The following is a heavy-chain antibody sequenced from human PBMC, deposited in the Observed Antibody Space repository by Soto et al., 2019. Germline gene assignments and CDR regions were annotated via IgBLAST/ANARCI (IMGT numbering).Heavy chain of an antibody. Sequence: SVKVSCKASGFTFTSSAVQWVRQARGQRLEWIGWIVVGSGNTNYAQKFQERVTITRDMSTSTAYMELSSLRSEDTAVYYCAADRGYGDYADYWGQGTLVTVSS. CDR2: IVVGSGNT. J-gene: IGHJ4*02. CDR3: AADRGYGDYADY. D-gene: IGHD4-17*01. V-gene: IGHV1-58*01. CDR1: GFTFTSSA.